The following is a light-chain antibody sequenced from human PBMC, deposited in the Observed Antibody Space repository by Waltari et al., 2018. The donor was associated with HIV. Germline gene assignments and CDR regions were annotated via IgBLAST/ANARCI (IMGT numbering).Light chain of an antibody. J-gene: IGLJ3*02. Sequence: SYELTQPPSVSVSPGQTARITCSGDALPKKSAYWYQQKSGQAPVLVIYEDSKRPSGIPEGFSGSSSGTMATLTISGAQVEDEADYYCYSTDSSGNHSWVFGGGTKLTVL. V-gene: IGLV3-10*01. CDR1: ALPKKS. CDR2: EDS. CDR3: YSTDSSGNHSWV.